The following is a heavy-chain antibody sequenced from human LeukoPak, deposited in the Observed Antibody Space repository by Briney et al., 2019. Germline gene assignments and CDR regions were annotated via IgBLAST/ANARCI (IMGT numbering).Heavy chain of an antibody. CDR3: ARAGYDSSGYYSYYFDY. J-gene: IGHJ4*02. D-gene: IGHD3-22*01. CDR1: GGSISSDGYY. CDR2: IYHSGST. Sequence: SQTLSLTCTVSGGSISSDGYYWLWMRQPPGKGLEWCGYIYHSGSTYYNPSLKSRVTISVDGSKNQFSLKLSSVTAADTAVYYCARAGYDSSGYYSYYFDYWGQGTLVTVSS. V-gene: IGHV4-30-2*01.